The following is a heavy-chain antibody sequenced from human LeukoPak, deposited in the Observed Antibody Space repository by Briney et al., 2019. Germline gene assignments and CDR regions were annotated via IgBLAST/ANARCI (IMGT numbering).Heavy chain of an antibody. V-gene: IGHV3-23*01. D-gene: IGHD3-9*01. CDR2: ISGRDDST. CDR1: GFTVSNYA. Sequence: PGGPLRLSCAASGFTVSNYAMYWVRQAAGKGLEWVSAISGRDDSTYYADSVKGRFTISRDTSKNTLFLQMNSLRAEDTAVYYCAKWGDYDILTGYYDPDYWGQGTLVTVSS. J-gene: IGHJ4*02. CDR3: AKWGDYDILTGYYDPDY.